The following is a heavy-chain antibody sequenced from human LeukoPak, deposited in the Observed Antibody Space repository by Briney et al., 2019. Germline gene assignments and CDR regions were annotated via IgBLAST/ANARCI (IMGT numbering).Heavy chain of an antibody. CDR2: MNPNSGNT. CDR1: GYTFTSYD. J-gene: IGHJ6*02. V-gene: IGHV1-8*01. Sequence: ASVKVSCKASGYTFTSYDINWVRQATGQGLEWMGWMNPNSGNTGYAQKFQGRVTMTRNTSISTAYMELSSLRSEDTAVYYCAKDRRYCSSTSCYFRSDYYYGMDVWGQGTTVTVSS. CDR3: AKDRRYCSSTSCYFRSDYYYGMDV. D-gene: IGHD2-2*01.